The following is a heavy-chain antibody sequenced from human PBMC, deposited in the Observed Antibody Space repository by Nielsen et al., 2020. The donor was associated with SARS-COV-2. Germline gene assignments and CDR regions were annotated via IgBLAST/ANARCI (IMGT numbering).Heavy chain of an antibody. Sequence: SETLSLTCTVSGASISSGGYYWSWIRHHPVKGLEWIGYIYFSGRTCYNPSLKSRVTISVDTSKNQFSLSLRSVTAADTAVYYCARGSSGYDHYNYGMDVWGQGTTVTVSS. D-gene: IGHD5-12*01. CDR2: IYFSGRT. CDR3: ARGSSGYDHYNYGMDV. CDR1: GASISSGGYY. J-gene: IGHJ6*02. V-gene: IGHV4-31*03.